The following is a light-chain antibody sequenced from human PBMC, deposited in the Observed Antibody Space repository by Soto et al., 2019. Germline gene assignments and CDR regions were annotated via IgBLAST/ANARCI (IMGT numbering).Light chain of an antibody. J-gene: IGKJ4*01. CDR2: AAS. V-gene: IGKV1-8*01. CDR3: QQYYSYPLT. Sequence: AIRMTQSPSSFSASTGDRVTITCRASQGISSYLTWYQQKPGKAPKLLIYAASTLQSGVPPRFSGSGSGTDFTLTISCLQSEHFATYYCQQYYSYPLTFGGGTRVEIK. CDR1: QGISSY.